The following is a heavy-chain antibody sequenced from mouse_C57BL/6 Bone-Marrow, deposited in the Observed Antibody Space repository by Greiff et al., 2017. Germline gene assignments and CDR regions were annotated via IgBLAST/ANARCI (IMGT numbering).Heavy chain of an antibody. CDR1: GYTFTSYG. J-gene: IGHJ1*03. V-gene: IGHV1-81*01. Sequence: QVQLQQSGAELARPGASVKLSCKASGYTFTSYGISWVKQRTGQGLEWIGEIYPRSGNTYYNEKFKGKATLTADKSSSTAYMVLRSLTSEDSAVYFCADGFHWYFDVWGTGTTVTVSS. CDR2: IYPRSGNT. D-gene: IGHD2-3*01. CDR3: ADGFHWYFDV.